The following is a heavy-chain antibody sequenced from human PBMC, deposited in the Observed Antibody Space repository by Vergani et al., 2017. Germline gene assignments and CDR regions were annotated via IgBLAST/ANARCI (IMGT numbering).Heavy chain of an antibody. CDR3: ARDRRYCINGVCLMGFDP. Sequence: EVQLVESGGGLVQPGGSLRLSCAASGFTFSNYWMSWVRQAPGKGLEWVANIKQDGREKYYVDSVKGRFTISRDNAKNSLYLQMDSLRVEDTAVYYCARDRRYCINGVCLMGFDPWGQGTLVTVSS. CDR2: IKQDGREK. CDR1: GFTFSNYW. D-gene: IGHD2-8*01. J-gene: IGHJ5*02. V-gene: IGHV3-7*01.